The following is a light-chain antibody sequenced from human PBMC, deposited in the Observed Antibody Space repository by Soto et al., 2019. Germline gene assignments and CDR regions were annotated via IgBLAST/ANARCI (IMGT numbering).Light chain of an antibody. CDR3: QQYSAWPLT. CDR1: QNIRSN. CDR2: GIT. J-gene: IGKJ4*01. V-gene: IGKV3-15*01. Sequence: EIVMTQSPVTLSVSPGERATLSCRASQNIRSNFLAWYQQKPGQPPRLLIYGITTRATGIPARFSASGSGTEFPLTLSSLQSEDLAVYYCQQYSAWPLTFGGGTKVEIK.